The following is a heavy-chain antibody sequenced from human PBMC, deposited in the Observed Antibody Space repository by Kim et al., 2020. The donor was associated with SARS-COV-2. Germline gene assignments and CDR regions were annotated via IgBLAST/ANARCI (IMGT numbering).Heavy chain of an antibody. D-gene: IGHD1-26*01. CDR3: ARAWDQNFDF. CDR1: GYTFTSYW. CDR2: INPRSANT. V-gene: IGHV1-46*01. J-gene: IGHJ4*02. Sequence: ASVKVSCKASGYTFTSYWIHWVRQAPGQGLEWMGMINPRSANTRYAQNFQGRVTTTSDTSTSTAYMEMSSLRSEDTAVYYCARAWDQNFDFWGQGTLVTV.